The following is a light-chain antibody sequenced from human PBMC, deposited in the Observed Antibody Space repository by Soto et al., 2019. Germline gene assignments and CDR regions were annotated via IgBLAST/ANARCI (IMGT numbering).Light chain of an antibody. V-gene: IGKV1D-8*01. J-gene: IGKJ1*01. CDR3: QPYYSFPQT. CDR1: QRISSY. Sequence: VIWMTQSPSLLSASTGDRVTISCRMSQRISSYLAWYQQKPGKAPELLIYAASTLQSGVPSRFSGSGSGTDFTLTISCLQSEDFATYYCQPYYSFPQTFGQGTKVEIK. CDR2: AAS.